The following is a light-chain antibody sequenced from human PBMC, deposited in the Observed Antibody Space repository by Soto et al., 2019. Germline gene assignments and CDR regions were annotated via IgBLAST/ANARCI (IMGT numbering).Light chain of an antibody. V-gene: IGLV2-11*01. Sequence: QSALTQPRSVSGSPGQSVTISCTGISSDVGGYNYVSWYQQHPGKAPKLMIYDVSKRPSGVPDRFSGSKSGNTASLTISGLQAEDEAEYYCCSYAGSYTSDVVFGGGTKLTVL. CDR3: CSYAGSYTSDVV. CDR2: DVS. J-gene: IGLJ2*01. CDR1: SSDVGGYNY.